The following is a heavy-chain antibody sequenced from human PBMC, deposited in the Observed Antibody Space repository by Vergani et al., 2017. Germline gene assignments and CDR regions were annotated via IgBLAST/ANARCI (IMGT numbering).Heavy chain of an antibody. CDR1: GYTFTSYA. Sequence: QVQLVQSGAEVKKPGASVKVSCKASGYTFTSYAMHWVRQAPGQRLEWMGWINAGNGNTNYAQKLQGRVTMTTDTSTSTAYMELRSLRSDDTAVYFCARVAPSNSEVTPTAFDVWGQGTMVTVSS. J-gene: IGHJ3*01. V-gene: IGHV1-3*01. D-gene: IGHD1-1*01. CDR2: INAGNGNT. CDR3: ARVAPSNSEVTPTAFDV.